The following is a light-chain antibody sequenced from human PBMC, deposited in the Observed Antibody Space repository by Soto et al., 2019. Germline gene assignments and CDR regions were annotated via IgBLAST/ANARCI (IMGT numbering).Light chain of an antibody. CDR1: SSKIGSNS. J-gene: IGLJ2*01. CDR3: ASWEDRLMVHVV. V-gene: IGLV1-44*01. CDR2: SNT. Sequence: QSVLTQPPSASGTPGQRVTISCSGSSSKIGSNSVNWFQQLPGTAPKLLIYSNTQRPSGVPDRFSGSKSGTSASLAISGLQSDYEAHYYCASWEDRLMVHVVFGGGTKLTVL.